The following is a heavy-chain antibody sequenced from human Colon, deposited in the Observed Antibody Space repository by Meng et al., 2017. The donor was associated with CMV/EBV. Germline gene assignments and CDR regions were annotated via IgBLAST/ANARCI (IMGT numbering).Heavy chain of an antibody. V-gene: IGHV3-7*01. CDR2: IKQDGSEK. CDR1: GFSFNSYW. Sequence: GGSLRPSCAASGFSFNSYWLSWFRQAPGKGLEWVPNIKQDGSEKYYVDSVKGRFTISRDNAKNSLYLQMNSLRAEDTAIYYCATGRTIFGVVTPGPYYFDYWGQESLVTVSS. CDR3: ATGRTIFGVVTPGPYYFDY. D-gene: IGHD3-3*01. J-gene: IGHJ4*02.